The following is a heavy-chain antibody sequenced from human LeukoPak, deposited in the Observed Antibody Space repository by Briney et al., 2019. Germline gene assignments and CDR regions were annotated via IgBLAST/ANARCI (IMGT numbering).Heavy chain of an antibody. V-gene: IGHV4-4*07. CDR1: GGSISSYY. D-gene: IGHD3-22*01. Sequence: PSETLSHTCTVSGGSISSYYWSWIRQPAGKGLEWIGRIYTSGSTNYNPSLKSRVTMSVDTSRNQFSLKLSSVTAADTAVYYCARGGYDSSGYLFFDYWGQGTLVTVSS. CDR3: ARGGYDSSGYLFFDY. CDR2: IYTSGST. J-gene: IGHJ4*02.